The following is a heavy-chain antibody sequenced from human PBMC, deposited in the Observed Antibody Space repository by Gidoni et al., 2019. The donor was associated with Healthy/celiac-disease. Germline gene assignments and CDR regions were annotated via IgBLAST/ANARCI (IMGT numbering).Heavy chain of an antibody. Sequence: QVQLVGSWGGVVQPGRSLSLSCAASVFTFSSYAMHWVRQAPGKGLEWVAVISYDGSNKYYADSVKGRFTISRDNSKNTLYLQMNSLGAEDTAVYYCASQMSDSDYWGQGTLVTVSS. CDR2: ISYDGSNK. CDR1: VFTFSSYA. V-gene: IGHV3-30*04. J-gene: IGHJ4*02. CDR3: ASQMSDSDY.